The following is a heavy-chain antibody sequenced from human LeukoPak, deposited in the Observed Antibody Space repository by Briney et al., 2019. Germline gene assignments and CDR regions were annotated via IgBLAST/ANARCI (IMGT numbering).Heavy chain of an antibody. Sequence: GGSLRLSCAASGFTFSSYWMHWVRQVPGKGLVWVARINPGGSSITYADSVKGRFTISRNNSKNTLYLQMNSLRAEDTAVYYCARAPSKLAAPDYWGQGTLVTVSS. J-gene: IGHJ4*02. D-gene: IGHD2-15*01. V-gene: IGHV3-74*01. CDR3: ARAPSKLAAPDY. CDR2: INPGGSSI. CDR1: GFTFSSYW.